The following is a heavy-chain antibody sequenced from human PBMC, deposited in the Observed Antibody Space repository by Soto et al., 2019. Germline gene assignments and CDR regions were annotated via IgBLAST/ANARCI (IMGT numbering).Heavy chain of an antibody. Sequence: PGGSLRLSCAASGFTASSNYMSWVRQAPGKGLEWVSVIYSGGSTYYADSVKGRFTISRDNSKNTLYLQMNSLRAEDTAVYYCASLYNWNDAYFDYWGQGTLVTVSS. D-gene: IGHD1-20*01. V-gene: IGHV3-66*01. CDR2: IYSGGST. CDR3: ASLYNWNDAYFDY. J-gene: IGHJ4*02. CDR1: GFTASSNY.